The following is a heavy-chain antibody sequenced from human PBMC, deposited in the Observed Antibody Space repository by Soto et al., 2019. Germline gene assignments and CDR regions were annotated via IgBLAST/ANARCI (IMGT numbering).Heavy chain of an antibody. D-gene: IGHD3-3*01. CDR1: GGSVSSGSYY. Sequence: TETLSLTCTVSGGSVSSGSYYWSWIRQPPGKGLEWIGYIYYSGSTNYNPSLKSRVTISVDTSKNQFSLKLSSVTAADTAVYYCARWEVAITIFGVVQYGMDVWGQGTTVTVSS. CDR3: ARWEVAITIFGVVQYGMDV. V-gene: IGHV4-61*01. J-gene: IGHJ6*02. CDR2: IYYSGST.